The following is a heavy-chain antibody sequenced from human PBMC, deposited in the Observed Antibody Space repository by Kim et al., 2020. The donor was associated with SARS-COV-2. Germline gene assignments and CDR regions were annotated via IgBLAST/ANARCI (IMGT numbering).Heavy chain of an antibody. CDR2: IWYDGSNK. D-gene: IGHD3-16*01. J-gene: IGHJ4*02. CDR1: GFTFSNFG. CDR3: ARSGGNAYHDY. Sequence: GGSLRLSCAASGFTFSNFGMHWVRQPPGKGLEWVAFIWYDGSNKVSADSVKGRFTIARDNSKNTLYLQMNSLRAEDTALYYCARSGGNAYHDYWGQGTLGTVSS. V-gene: IGHV3-33*01.